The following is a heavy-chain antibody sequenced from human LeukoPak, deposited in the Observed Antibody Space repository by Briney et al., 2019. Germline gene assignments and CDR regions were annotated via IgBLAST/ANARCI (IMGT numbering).Heavy chain of an antibody. CDR2: IRSKAKNYET. J-gene: IGHJ4*02. V-gene: IGHV3-73*01. CDR1: GFTFSGSA. D-gene: IGHD4-17*01. CDR3: TRPNYGDYADDY. Sequence: GGSLRLSCAASGFTFSGSAMHWVRRASGKGLEWVGRIRSKAKNYETTYAPSVKGRFAVSRDDSKNTAFLQMNGLKTEDTAMYYCTRPNYGDYADDYWGQGTLVTVSS.